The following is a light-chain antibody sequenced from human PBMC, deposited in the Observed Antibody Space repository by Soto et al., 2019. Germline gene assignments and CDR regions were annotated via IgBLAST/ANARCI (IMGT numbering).Light chain of an antibody. CDR2: GAS. CDR1: QSVSSSY. J-gene: IGKJ1*01. Sequence: EIVLTQSPGTLSLSPGERVILSCRASQSVSSSYLAWYQQKPGQAPWLLIYGASSRATGIPDMFSGSGSGTDFTFTISRLEPEDFAVYYCQQYGTSPGTFGQGTKVEIK. CDR3: QQYGTSPGT. V-gene: IGKV3-20*01.